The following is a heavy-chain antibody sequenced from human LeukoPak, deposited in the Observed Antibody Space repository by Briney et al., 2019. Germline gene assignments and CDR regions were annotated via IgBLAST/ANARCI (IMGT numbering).Heavy chain of an antibody. J-gene: IGHJ6*02. Sequence: GGSLRPSCAASGFTFSSYTMSWVRQAPGKGLEWVSVIYSGGSTYYADSVKGRFTISRDNSKNTLYLQMNSLRAEDTAVYYCARDLRGMDVWGQGTTVTVSS. CDR1: GFTFSSYT. V-gene: IGHV3-53*01. CDR2: IYSGGST. CDR3: ARDLRGMDV.